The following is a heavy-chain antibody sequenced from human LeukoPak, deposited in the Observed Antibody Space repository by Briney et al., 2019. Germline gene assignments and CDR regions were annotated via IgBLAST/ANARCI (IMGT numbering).Heavy chain of an antibody. CDR2: IYPSGST. CDR1: GGSISSYY. V-gene: IGHV4-4*07. CDR3: ARSQQQLPNYDYYYMDV. J-gene: IGHJ6*03. D-gene: IGHD6-13*01. Sequence: SETLSLTCTVSGGSISSYYWIWIRQPAGKGLEWIGRIYPSGSTNYKPALKSRVTMLVDTSKNQVSLKVSSVTAADTAVYYRARSQQQLPNYDYYYMDVWGKGTTVTVSS.